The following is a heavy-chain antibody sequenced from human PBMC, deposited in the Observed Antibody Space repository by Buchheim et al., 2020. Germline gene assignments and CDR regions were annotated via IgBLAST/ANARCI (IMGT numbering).Heavy chain of an antibody. CDR3: AKGISGKSSLRLGESFDY. V-gene: IGHV3-23*01. CDR1: GFTFSSYA. J-gene: IGHJ4*02. CDR2: ISGSGGST. D-gene: IGHD3-16*01. Sequence: EVQLLESGGGLVQPGGSLRLSCAASGFTFSSYAMSWVRQAPGKGLEWVSAISGSGGSTYYADSVKGRLPISRDNSKNTLYLQMNSLRAEDTAVYYCAKGISGKSSLRLGESFDYWGQGTL.